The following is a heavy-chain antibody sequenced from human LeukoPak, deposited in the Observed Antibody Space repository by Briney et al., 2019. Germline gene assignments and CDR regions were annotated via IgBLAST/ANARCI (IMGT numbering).Heavy chain of an antibody. D-gene: IGHD3-3*01. CDR3: ARLVKSMYYDFRSGQNWFDP. Sequence: SETLSLTCTVSGGSISSSSYYWGWIRQPPGKGLEWIGSIYYSGSTYYNPSLKSRVTISVDTSKNQFSLKLSSVTAADTAVYYCARLVKSMYYDFRSGQNWFDPWGQGTLVTVSS. CDR1: GGSISSSSYY. CDR2: IYYSGST. V-gene: IGHV4-39*01. J-gene: IGHJ5*02.